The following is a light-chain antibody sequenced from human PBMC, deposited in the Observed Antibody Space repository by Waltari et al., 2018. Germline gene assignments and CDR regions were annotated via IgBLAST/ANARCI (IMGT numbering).Light chain of an antibody. CDR1: QAINNH. J-gene: IGKJ4*01. CDR3: QQYDNLVT. CDR2: DVS. V-gene: IGKV1-33*01. Sequence: DIQMTQSPSSLPASVGDRVPITCHASQAINNHLNWYQQKPGKAPELLIYDVSKLETGVPSRFGGSGSGTDFSFTISSLQPEDIATYYCQQYDNLVTFGGGTRV.